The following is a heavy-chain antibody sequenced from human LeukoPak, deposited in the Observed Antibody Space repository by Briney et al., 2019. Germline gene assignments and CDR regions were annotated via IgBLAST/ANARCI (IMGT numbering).Heavy chain of an antibody. V-gene: IGHV1-69*01. J-gene: IGHJ4*02. CDR3: AKGHDDFRQFDY. Sequence: SVKVSCTASGGTFANYAISWVRKATGQGLEWMGGIIPIFGTGDSAQKFQGRLTITADESTRTTYMELSSLRSEDTAVYYCAKGHDDFRQFDYWGQGTLVTVSS. CDR2: IIPIFGTG. D-gene: IGHD2/OR15-2a*01. CDR1: GGTFANYA.